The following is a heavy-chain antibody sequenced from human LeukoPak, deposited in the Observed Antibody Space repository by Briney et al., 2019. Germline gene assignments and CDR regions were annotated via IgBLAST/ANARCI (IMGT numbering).Heavy chain of an antibody. D-gene: IGHD3-10*01. CDR1: GGTFSSYA. J-gene: IGHJ4*02. CDR3: ARDVGVWFGELSF. CDR2: IIPIFGTA. Sequence: SVKVSCKASGGTFSSYAISWVRQAPGQGLEWXGGIIPIFGTANYAQKFXGRVTITADESTSTAYMELSSLRSEDTAVYYCARDVGVWFGELSFWGQGTLVTVSS. V-gene: IGHV1-69*01.